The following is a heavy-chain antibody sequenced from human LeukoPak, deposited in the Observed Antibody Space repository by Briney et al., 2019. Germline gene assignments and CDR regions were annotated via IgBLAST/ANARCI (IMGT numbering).Heavy chain of an antibody. V-gene: IGHV7-4-1*02. Sequence: GASVKVSCKASGYTFTNYPIIWVRQAPGQGREWMGSINTNTGNPTYAQGFTGRFVFSLDTSVSTAYVQITSLKAEDSVVYYCARGGYSRGQGSPFDYWGQGTLVTVSS. CDR3: ARGGYSRGQGSPFDY. CDR2: INTNTGNP. CDR1: GYTFTNYP. J-gene: IGHJ4*02. D-gene: IGHD5-12*01.